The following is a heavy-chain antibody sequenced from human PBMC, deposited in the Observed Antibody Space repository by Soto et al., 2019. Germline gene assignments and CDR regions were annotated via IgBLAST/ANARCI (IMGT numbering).Heavy chain of an antibody. CDR2: ISGSGGST. J-gene: IGHJ4*02. D-gene: IGHD3-22*01. Sequence: GSLRLSCAASGFTFSSYAMSWVRQAPGKGLEWVSAISGSGGSTCYADSVKGRFTISRDNSKNTLYLQMNSLRAEDTAVYYCAKEGDTYYYDSSGYGFDYWGQGTLVTVSS. V-gene: IGHV3-23*01. CDR1: GFTFSSYA. CDR3: AKEGDTYYYDSSGYGFDY.